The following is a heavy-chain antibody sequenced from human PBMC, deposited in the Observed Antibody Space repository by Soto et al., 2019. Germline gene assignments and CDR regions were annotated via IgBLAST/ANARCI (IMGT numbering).Heavy chain of an antibody. D-gene: IGHD6-19*01. CDR2: INADNGYT. J-gene: IGHJ4*01. Sequence: QVQLVQSGAEVKKPGASVKVSCKASGYTFTNYAVHWVRQAPGQRLEWMGWINADNGYTTYSQKLQGRVTITRDTSASTAYMELSSLTTEDTAVYYCVRDKYSTGWNGFYYWGQGTLVTVSS. CDR1: GYTFTNYA. V-gene: IGHV1-3*01. CDR3: VRDKYSTGWNGFYY.